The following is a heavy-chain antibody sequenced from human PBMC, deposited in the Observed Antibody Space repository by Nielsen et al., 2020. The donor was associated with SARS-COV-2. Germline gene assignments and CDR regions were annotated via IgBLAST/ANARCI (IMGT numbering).Heavy chain of an antibody. V-gene: IGHV3-73*01. J-gene: IGHJ6*02. CDR2: IRSKTNNYET. CDR3: KHYYDMDV. Sequence: GSLKISCAASGFTFGDAIIHWVRHASWKGLEWVGRIRSKTNNYETSYAASVKGRFIISRDESKNMAYLQMNSLKTDDTAVYYCKHYYDMDVWGQGTTVTVSS. CDR1: GFTFGDAI.